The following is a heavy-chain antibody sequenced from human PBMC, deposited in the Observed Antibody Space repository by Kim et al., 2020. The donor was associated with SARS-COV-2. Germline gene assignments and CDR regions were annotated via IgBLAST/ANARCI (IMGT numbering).Heavy chain of an antibody. Sequence: SVKVSCKASGGTFSSYAISWVRQAPGQGLEWMGGIIPIFGTANYAQKFQGRVTITADESTSTAYMELSSLRSEDTAVYYCASDVPDRDYYGSGSYYWDGVYYYGMDVWGQGTTVTVSS. V-gene: IGHV1-69*13. J-gene: IGHJ6*02. CDR1: GGTFSSYA. CDR2: IIPIFGTA. CDR3: ASDVPDRDYYGSGSYYWDGVYYYGMDV. D-gene: IGHD3-10*01.